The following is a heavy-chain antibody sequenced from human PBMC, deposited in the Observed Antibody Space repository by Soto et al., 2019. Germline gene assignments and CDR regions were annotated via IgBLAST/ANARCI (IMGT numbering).Heavy chain of an antibody. V-gene: IGHV2-5*02. Sequence: QITLNESGPTVVRPTETLTLTCRFSGFSLTTSGVGVGWIRQSPGKAPEWLALIYWDDDKRYSASLKSRLTSTKDTSKNQVVLTVSDLDRTDTATYYCAHRVLRTVFGLVTTTAIYFDFWGQGTPVAVSS. J-gene: IGHJ4*02. CDR2: IYWDDDK. CDR1: GFSLTTSGVG. CDR3: AHRVLRTVFGLVTTTAIYFDF. D-gene: IGHD3-3*01.